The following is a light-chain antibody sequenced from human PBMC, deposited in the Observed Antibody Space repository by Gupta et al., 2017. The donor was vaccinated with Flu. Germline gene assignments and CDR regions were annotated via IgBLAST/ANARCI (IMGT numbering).Light chain of an antibody. CDR2: LGS. V-gene: IGKV2-28*01. J-gene: IGKJ1*01. CDR1: QSLLHTNRNDY. CDR3: MQGKDTPLT. Sequence: ISSSSSQSLLHTNRNDYLNWYLQKPGQAPQLLLYLGSNRASGVPDRFSGSGSGTDFTLSISRVEADDFGVYYCMQGKDTPLTFGQGTKVEI.